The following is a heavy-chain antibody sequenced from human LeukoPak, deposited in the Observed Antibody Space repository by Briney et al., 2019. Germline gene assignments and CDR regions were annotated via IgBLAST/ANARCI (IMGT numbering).Heavy chain of an antibody. CDR1: GFTFSSYE. CDR2: ISSSGTTI. V-gene: IGHV3-48*03. CDR3: ARRYCSSTSCLIDY. D-gene: IGHD2-2*01. J-gene: IGHJ4*02. Sequence: GGSLRLSCAASGFTFSSYEMNWVRQAPGKGLEWVSYISSSGTTIYYADSVKGRFTISRDNAKNSLYLQMNSLRAEDTAAYYCARRYCSSTSCLIDYWGQGTLVTVSS.